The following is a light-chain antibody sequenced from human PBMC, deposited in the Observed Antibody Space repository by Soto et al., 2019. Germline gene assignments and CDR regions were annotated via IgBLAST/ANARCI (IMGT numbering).Light chain of an antibody. CDR3: QSYDSNQEV. CDR2: EDN. Sequence: NFMLTQPHSVSESPGKTVTISCTRSSGSIASNYVQWYQQRPGSAPTTVIYEDNQRPSGVPDRFSGSIDSSSNSASLTISGLKTEDEADYYCQSYDSNQEVFGGGTKVTVL. CDR1: SGSIASNY. V-gene: IGLV6-57*04. J-gene: IGLJ2*01.